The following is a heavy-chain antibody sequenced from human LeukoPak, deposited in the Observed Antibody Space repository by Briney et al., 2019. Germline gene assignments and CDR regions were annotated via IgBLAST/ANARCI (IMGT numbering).Heavy chain of an antibody. CDR3: AREAVSGSSYFDY. V-gene: IGHV3-21*01. J-gene: IGHJ4*02. CDR2: ITDNGLSI. CDR1: GFTFSGYW. D-gene: IGHD6-19*01. Sequence: KPGGSLRLSCAASGFTFSGYWMTWVRQVPGKGPEWVSSITDNGLSIYYADSVKGRFTISRDNAENSLYLQMDSLRAEDTAVYCCAREAVSGSSYFDYWGLGTLVTVSS.